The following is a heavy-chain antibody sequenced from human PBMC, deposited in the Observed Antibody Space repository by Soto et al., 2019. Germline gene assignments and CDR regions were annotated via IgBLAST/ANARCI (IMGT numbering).Heavy chain of an antibody. J-gene: IGHJ4*02. CDR1: GGSFSGYY. Sequence: QVQLQQWGAGLLKSSETLSLTCAVYGGSFSGYYWSWIRQPPGKGLEWIGEINHSGSTNYNPSLKSRVTISVDTSKNQFSLKLSSVTAADTAVYYCARGGVNYYDFWSGYGNHIDYWGQGTLVTVSS. D-gene: IGHD3-3*01. CDR3: ARGGVNYYDFWSGYGNHIDY. CDR2: INHSGST. V-gene: IGHV4-34*01.